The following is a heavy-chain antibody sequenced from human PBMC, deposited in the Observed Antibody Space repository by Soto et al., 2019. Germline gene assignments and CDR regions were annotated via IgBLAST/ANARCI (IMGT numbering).Heavy chain of an antibody. CDR1: VASFSTNNW. J-gene: IGHJ4*02. V-gene: IGHV4-4*02. CDR2: IFQSGST. CDR3: ARGRNYYDSSGYRASFVY. Sequence: PSETLSFTCAVSVASFSTNNWWSWVRRSPGKGLDWVGEIFQSGSTNYNPSLKSRVTISIDNSNNHFSLKLSSVTAAETAVYYCARGRNYYDSSGYRASFVYWGQGTLVTLSS. D-gene: IGHD3-22*01.